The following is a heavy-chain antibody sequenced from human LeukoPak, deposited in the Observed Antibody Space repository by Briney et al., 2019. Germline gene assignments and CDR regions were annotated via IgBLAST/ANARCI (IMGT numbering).Heavy chain of an antibody. CDR3: ARDPLGTTAAFDI. Sequence: SVKVSCKASGGTFSSYAISWVRQAPGQGLEWMGGIIPIFGTANYAQKFQGRVTITADESTSTAYMELSSLRSEDKAVYYCARDPLGTTAAFDIWGQGTMVTVSS. CDR1: GGTFSSYA. D-gene: IGHD1-1*01. CDR2: IIPIFGTA. J-gene: IGHJ3*02. V-gene: IGHV1-69*13.